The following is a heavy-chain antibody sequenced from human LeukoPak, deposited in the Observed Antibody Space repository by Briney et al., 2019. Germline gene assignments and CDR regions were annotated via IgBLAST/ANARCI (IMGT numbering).Heavy chain of an antibody. CDR2: ISGSGGST. D-gene: IGHD2-15*01. V-gene: IGHV3-23*01. J-gene: IGHJ4*02. Sequence: PGGSLRLSSAVSGFTFSSYAMSWVRQAPGKGLEWVSAISGSGGSTYYADSVKGRFTISRDNSKNTLYLQMNSLRAEDTAVYYCAKDPPYCSGGSCYAYYFDYWGQGTLVTVSS. CDR3: AKDPPYCSGGSCYAYYFDY. CDR1: GFTFSSYA.